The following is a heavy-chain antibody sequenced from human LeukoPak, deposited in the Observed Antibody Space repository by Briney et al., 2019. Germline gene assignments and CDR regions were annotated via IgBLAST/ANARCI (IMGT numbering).Heavy chain of an antibody. Sequence: GGSLRLSCAASGFTFSSYGMHWARQAPGKGLEWVAVISYDGSNKYYADSVKGRFTISRDNSKNTLYLQMNSLRAEDTAVYYCAKEMGYCSSTSCPGMDVWGKGTTVTVSS. V-gene: IGHV3-30*18. CDR3: AKEMGYCSSTSCPGMDV. J-gene: IGHJ6*04. CDR2: ISYDGSNK. CDR1: GFTFSSYG. D-gene: IGHD2-2*01.